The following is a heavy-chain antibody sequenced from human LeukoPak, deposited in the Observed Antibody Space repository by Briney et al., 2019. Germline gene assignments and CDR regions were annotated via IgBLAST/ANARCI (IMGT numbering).Heavy chain of an antibody. V-gene: IGHV4-39*01. Sequence: SETLSLTCTVSGGSISSSSYYWGWIRQPPGKGLEWIGSIYYSGSTYYNPSLKSRVTISVDTSKNQFSLKLSSVTAADTAVYYCARHLNYYYGSGAGPRGLDYWGQGTLVTVSS. D-gene: IGHD3-10*01. CDR1: GGSISSSSYY. J-gene: IGHJ4*02. CDR3: ARHLNYYYGSGAGPRGLDY. CDR2: IYYSGST.